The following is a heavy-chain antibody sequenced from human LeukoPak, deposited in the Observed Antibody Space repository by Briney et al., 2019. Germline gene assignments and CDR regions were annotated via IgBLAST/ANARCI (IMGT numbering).Heavy chain of an antibody. D-gene: IGHD2-2*01. CDR3: ARHLPCSSTTCYLGWFDP. Sequence: PSKTLSLICTVSGGSLSSSNYYWGCIRQPPGKGLEWIGRIHYSGSTYYNPSLKSRVTISLDTSKNQFSLKLSSVTAADTAVYYCARHLPCSSTTCYLGWFDPWGQGTLVTVSS. CDR1: GGSLSSSNYY. CDR2: IHYSGST. J-gene: IGHJ5*02. V-gene: IGHV4-39*01.